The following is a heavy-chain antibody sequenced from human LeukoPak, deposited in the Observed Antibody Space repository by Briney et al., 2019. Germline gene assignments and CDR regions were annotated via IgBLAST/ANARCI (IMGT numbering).Heavy chain of an antibody. CDR1: GGTFSSYA. CDR2: IIPIFGTA. D-gene: IGHD5-12*01. Sequence: SVKVSCKASGGTFSSYAISWVRQAPGQGLEWMGRIIPIFGTANYAQEFQGRVTITTDESTSTAYMELSSLRSEDTAVYYCARGLGRYSGYDPPGYWGQGTLVTVSS. CDR3: ARGLGRYSGYDPPGY. J-gene: IGHJ4*02. V-gene: IGHV1-69*05.